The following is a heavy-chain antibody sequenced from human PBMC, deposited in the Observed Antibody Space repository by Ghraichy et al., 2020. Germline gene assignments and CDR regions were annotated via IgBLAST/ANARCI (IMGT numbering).Heavy chain of an antibody. D-gene: IGHD3-10*02. Sequence: SGPTLVKPTQTLTLTCTFSGFSLGMSGVAVGWIRQPPGKALEWLALIYWNDNQRYSPSLKSRLTITKDISRNKVVLTMTSLGPVDTGTYYCTHGRVHYVRGGHYPLFDYWGQGTVVTASS. V-gene: IGHV2-5*01. CDR2: IYWNDNQ. CDR1: GFSLGMSGVA. CDR3: THGRVHYVRGGHYPLFDY. J-gene: IGHJ4*02.